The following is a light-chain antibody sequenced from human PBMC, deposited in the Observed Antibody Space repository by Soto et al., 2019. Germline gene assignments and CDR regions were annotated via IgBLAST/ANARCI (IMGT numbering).Light chain of an antibody. CDR2: EVS. CDR1: SSDVGHSSL. V-gene: IGLV2-8*01. J-gene: IGLJ1*01. Sequence: QSALTQPPSASGSPGQSVTISCTGNSSDVGHSSLISWYQQHPGKGPKLIIYEVSKRPSGVPDRFSGSKSGNTASLSVSGLQDEDEADYFCNAQADNGKHVFGTGTKITVL. CDR3: NAQADNGKHV.